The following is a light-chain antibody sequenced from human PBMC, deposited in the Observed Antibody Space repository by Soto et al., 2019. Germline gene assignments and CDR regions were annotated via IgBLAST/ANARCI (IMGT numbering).Light chain of an antibody. CDR3: QTWGTGIVV. CDR2: LNSDGSH. CDR1: SGHSNYA. Sequence: QPVLTQSPSASASLGASVKLTCTLSSGHSNYAIAWHQQQPEKGPRYLMKLNSDGSHSKGDGIPDRFSGSSSGAERYLTISSLQSADEADYYCQTWGTGIVVFGGGTKLTVL. V-gene: IGLV4-69*01. J-gene: IGLJ2*01.